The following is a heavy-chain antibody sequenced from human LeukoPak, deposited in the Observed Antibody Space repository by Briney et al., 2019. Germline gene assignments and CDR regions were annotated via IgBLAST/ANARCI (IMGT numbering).Heavy chain of an antibody. J-gene: IGHJ4*02. V-gene: IGHV4-59*08. CDR1: GASISDSY. CDR3: ARFTARAREIDY. Sequence: SETLSLTCSVSGASISDSYWTWIRQPPGKTLEWIGYIYYTGDNDYNPSLKSRVTMSVDTSKSHLSLKLTSVTAADTAVYYCARFTARAREIDYWGQGILVTVSS. CDR2: IYYTGDN. D-gene: IGHD6-6*01.